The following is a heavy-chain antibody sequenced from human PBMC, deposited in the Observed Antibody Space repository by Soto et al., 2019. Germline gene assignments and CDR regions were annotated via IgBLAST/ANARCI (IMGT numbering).Heavy chain of an antibody. CDR2: IDHRGST. Sequence: SETLSLTCAVYGGSFSGYYWSWIRQPPGKGLEWIGEIDHRGSTNYNPSLESRVTISLDTSKNQFSLKLSSVTAADTALFFFARVGGYSYHLYGMDVWGQGTTVTVSS. D-gene: IGHD5-18*01. V-gene: IGHV4-34*01. CDR3: ARVGGYSYHLYGMDV. CDR1: GGSFSGYY. J-gene: IGHJ6*02.